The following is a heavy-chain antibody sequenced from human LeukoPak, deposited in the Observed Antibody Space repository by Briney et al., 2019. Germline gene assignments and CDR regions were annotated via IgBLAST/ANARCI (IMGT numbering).Heavy chain of an antibody. CDR1: GGSLSSYY. V-gene: IGHV4-4*07. Sequence: SETLSLTCTVSGGSLSSYYWSWIRQPAGKGLEWIWRIYTSGSSNSNPSLKSRVTMSADTSKNQFSLKLSSVTAADTAVYYCARDISVAGSFLLFDYWGQRTLVTVSS. D-gene: IGHD6-19*01. CDR2: IYTSGSS. J-gene: IGHJ4*02. CDR3: ARDISVAGSFLLFDY.